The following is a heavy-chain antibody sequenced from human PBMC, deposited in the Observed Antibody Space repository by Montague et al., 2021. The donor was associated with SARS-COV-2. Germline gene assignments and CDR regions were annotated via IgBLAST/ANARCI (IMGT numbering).Heavy chain of an antibody. D-gene: IGHD6-13*01. CDR2: IIPIFGTA. CDR3: ARGGWQLATNYYYYYMDA. J-gene: IGHJ6*03. V-gene: IGHV1-69*13. Sequence: SVKVSCKASGGTFSSYAISWVRQAPGQGLEWTGGIIPIFGTANYAQKFRGRVPITADESTTTAYMELSSLRPEDTAVYYCARGGWQLATNYYYYYMDAWGKGTTVTVSS. CDR1: GGTFSSYA.